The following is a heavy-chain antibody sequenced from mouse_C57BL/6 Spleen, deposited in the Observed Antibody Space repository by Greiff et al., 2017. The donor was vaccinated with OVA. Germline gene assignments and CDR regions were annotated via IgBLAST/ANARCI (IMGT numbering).Heavy chain of an antibody. V-gene: IGHV1-55*01. CDR1: GYTFTSYW. J-gene: IGHJ4*01. CDR2: IYPGSGST. D-gene: IGHD1-1*01. Sequence: QVQLQQPGAELVKPGASVKMSCKASGYTFTSYWITWVKQRPGQGLEWIGDIYPGSGSTNYNEKFKSKATLTVDTSSSTAYMQLSSLTSEDSAVYYCAREGSIPGSSLYYAMDYWGQGTSVTVSS. CDR3: AREGSIPGSSLYYAMDY.